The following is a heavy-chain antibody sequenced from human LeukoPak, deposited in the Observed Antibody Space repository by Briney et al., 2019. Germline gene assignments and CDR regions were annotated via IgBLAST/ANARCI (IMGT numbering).Heavy chain of an antibody. CDR2: ISAYNGNT. V-gene: IGHV1-18*01. J-gene: IGHJ4*02. Sequence: ASVKVSCKASGYTFTSYGISWVRQAPGQGLEWMGWISAYNGNTNYAQKLQGRVTMTTDTSTSTAYMELRSLRSDDTAVYYCARDWAYCCGVCYPPDVAFDYWGQGTLVSVSS. D-gene: IGHD2-21*02. CDR3: ARDWAYCCGVCYPPDVAFDY. CDR1: GYTFTSYG.